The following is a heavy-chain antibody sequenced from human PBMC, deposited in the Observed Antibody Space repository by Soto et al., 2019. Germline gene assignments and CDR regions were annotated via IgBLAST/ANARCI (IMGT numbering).Heavy chain of an antibody. CDR1: GYTFTSYG. J-gene: IGHJ6*02. CDR2: ISAYNGNT. CDR3: ARGESYYDSSGYPKGAYGMDV. Sequence: AAVKVSCKASGYTFTSYGISWVRQAPGQGXEWMGWISAYNGNTNYAQKLQGRVTMTTDTSTSTAYMELRSLRSDDTAVYYCARGESYYDSSGYPKGAYGMDVWGQGTTVTVSS. V-gene: IGHV1-18*01. D-gene: IGHD3-22*01.